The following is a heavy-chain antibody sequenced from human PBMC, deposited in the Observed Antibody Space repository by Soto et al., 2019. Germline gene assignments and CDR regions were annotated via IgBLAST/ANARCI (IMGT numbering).Heavy chain of an antibody. Sequence: VASVKVSCKVSGYTLTELSMHWVRQAPGKGLEWMGGFDPEDGETIYAQKFQGRVTMTEDTSTDTAYMELSSLRSEDTAVYYCATDLIAAAGTGSAFDIWGQGTMVTVSS. D-gene: IGHD6-13*01. V-gene: IGHV1-24*01. CDR3: ATDLIAAAGTGSAFDI. CDR2: FDPEDGET. J-gene: IGHJ3*02. CDR1: GYTLTELS.